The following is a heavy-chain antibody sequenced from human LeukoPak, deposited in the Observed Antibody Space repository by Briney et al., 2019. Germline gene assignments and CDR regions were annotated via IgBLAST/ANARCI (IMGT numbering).Heavy chain of an antibody. V-gene: IGHV3-66*01. CDR3: AKDFLCSSTSCYRAGFAFDI. Sequence: GGSLRLSCAASGFTVSSNYMSWVRQAPGKGLEWVSVIYSGGSTYYADSVKGRFTISRDNSKNTLYLQMNSLRAEDTAVYYCAKDFLCSSTSCYRAGFAFDIWGQGTMVTVSS. D-gene: IGHD2-2*02. CDR2: IYSGGST. CDR1: GFTVSSNY. J-gene: IGHJ3*02.